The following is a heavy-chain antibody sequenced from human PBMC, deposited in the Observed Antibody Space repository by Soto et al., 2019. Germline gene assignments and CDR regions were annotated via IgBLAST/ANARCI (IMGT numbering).Heavy chain of an antibody. V-gene: IGHV4-28*01. J-gene: IGHJ6*02. D-gene: IGHD1-26*01. Sequence: SETLSLTCAVSGYSISSSNWWGWIRQPPGKGLEWIGYIYYSGSTYYNPSLKSRVTMSVDTSKNQFSLKLSSVTAVDTAVYYCARNTVGYYYYGMDVWGQGTTVTVSS. CDR2: IYYSGST. CDR1: GYSISSSNW. CDR3: ARNTVGYYYYGMDV.